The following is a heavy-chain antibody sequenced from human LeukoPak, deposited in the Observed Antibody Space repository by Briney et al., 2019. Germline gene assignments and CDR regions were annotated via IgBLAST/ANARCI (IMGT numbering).Heavy chain of an antibody. Sequence: GASVKASCKASGYTFTGYYMHWVRQAPGQGLEWMGWINPNSGGTNYAQKFQGRVTMTRDTSISTAYMELSRLRSDDTAVYYCARELGDYGGNDAFDIWGQGTMVTVSS. J-gene: IGHJ3*02. D-gene: IGHD4-23*01. CDR2: INPNSGGT. V-gene: IGHV1-2*02. CDR1: GYTFTGYY. CDR3: ARELGDYGGNDAFDI.